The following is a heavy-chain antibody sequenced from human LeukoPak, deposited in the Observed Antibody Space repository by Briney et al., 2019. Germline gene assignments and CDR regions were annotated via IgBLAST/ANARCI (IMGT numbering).Heavy chain of an antibody. J-gene: IGHJ4*02. V-gene: IGHV3-74*01. D-gene: IGHD4-17*01. CDR3: ARTAYGDYSLGF. CDR2: ISSNGSST. CDR1: AFTFSNYW. Sequence: GGSLTLSCPASAFTFSNYWTHWVRQAPGEGLVWVSRISSNGSSTSYAHSEKGRFTISRDNAKNTLYLQMNSLRAEDTAVYYCARTAYGDYSLGFWGQGTLVSVSS.